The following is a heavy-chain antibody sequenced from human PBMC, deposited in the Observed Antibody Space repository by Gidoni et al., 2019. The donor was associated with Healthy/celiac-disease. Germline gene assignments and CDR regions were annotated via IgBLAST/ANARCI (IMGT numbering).Heavy chain of an antibody. V-gene: IGHV3-23*01. D-gene: IGHD1-26*01. Sequence: EVQLLESGGGLVQPGGSLRLSCATSGFPFNSYAMTWVRQAPGKGLEWVSAISGSGGSTYYADSVKGRFTISRDNSKNTLYLQMNSLRAEDTAVYYCAKCPGATRSGYFDYWGQGTLVTVSS. CDR2: ISGSGGST. CDR1: GFPFNSYA. J-gene: IGHJ4*02. CDR3: AKCPGATRSGYFDY.